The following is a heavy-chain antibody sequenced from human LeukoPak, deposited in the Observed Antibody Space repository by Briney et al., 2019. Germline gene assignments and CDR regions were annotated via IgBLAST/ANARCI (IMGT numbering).Heavy chain of an antibody. Sequence: PSETLSLTCTVSGGSISSYYWSWNRQPPGKGLEWIGYIYYSGGTNYNPSLKSRVTISVDTSKNQFSLKLSSVTAADTAVYYCARGRGYSGYIYEYWGQGTLVTVSS. J-gene: IGHJ4*02. V-gene: IGHV4-59*01. CDR3: ARGRGYSGYIYEY. D-gene: IGHD5-12*01. CDR1: GGSISSYY. CDR2: IYYSGGT.